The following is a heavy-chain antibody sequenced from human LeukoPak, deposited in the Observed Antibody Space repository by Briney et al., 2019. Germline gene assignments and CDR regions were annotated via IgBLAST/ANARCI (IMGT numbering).Heavy chain of an antibody. V-gene: IGHV3-43*02. Sequence: GGSLRLSCAASGFTFDDYAMHWVRQAPGKGLEWVSLISGDGGSTYYSDSVKGRFTISRYNSKNSLYLQMNRLRTEDTALYYCAKENYDSSGYYWLYFDYWGQGTLVTVSS. CDR1: GFTFDDYA. CDR3: AKENYDSSGYYWLYFDY. CDR2: ISGDGGST. J-gene: IGHJ4*02. D-gene: IGHD3-22*01.